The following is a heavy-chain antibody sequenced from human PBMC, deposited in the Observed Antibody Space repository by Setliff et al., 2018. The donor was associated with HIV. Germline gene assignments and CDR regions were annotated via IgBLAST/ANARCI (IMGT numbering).Heavy chain of an antibody. CDR2: LYGGDDK. V-gene: IGHV2-5*02. CDR1: AFSITTSGLG. Sequence: SGPTLVNPTETLTLTCPLSAFSITTSGLGVGWIRQTPGKALEWLALLYGGDDKRYNPSLKSRLTVTKDTSRNQVVLTVTNMDPVDTATYYCTQSRVQNWFESWDQGTLVTVSS. CDR3: TQSRVQNWFES. J-gene: IGHJ5*01.